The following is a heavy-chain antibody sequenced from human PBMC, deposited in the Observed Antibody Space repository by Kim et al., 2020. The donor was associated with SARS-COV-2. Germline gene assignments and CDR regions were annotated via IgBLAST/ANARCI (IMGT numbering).Heavy chain of an antibody. V-gene: IGHV4-34*01. CDR1: GGSFNNYH. J-gene: IGHJ2*01. Sequence: SETLSLTCAVYGGSFNNYHWSWIRQSPGKGLEWIGDINRSGSTNYNPSLKSRVTISVDTSKNQFSLKLTSVTAADTALYYCARGRKLLFLEWQSSRVDNKFLYFDLWGRGTLVIVSS. CDR3: ARGRKLLFLEWQSSRVDNKFLYFDL. D-gene: IGHD3-3*01. CDR2: INRSGST.